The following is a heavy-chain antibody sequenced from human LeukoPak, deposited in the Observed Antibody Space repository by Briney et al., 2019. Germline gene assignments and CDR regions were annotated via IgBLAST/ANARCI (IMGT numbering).Heavy chain of an antibody. Sequence: GASVKVSCKASGYTFTYNDVNWVRQATGQGLEWMGLMNPGTGDTGYAPRVQGRLAMTADTSIKPAYMELSGLTSDDTAVYYCARGRAAADWGQGTLVTVSS. CDR3: ARGRAAAD. D-gene: IGHD2-15*01. CDR2: MNPGTGDT. J-gene: IGHJ4*02. V-gene: IGHV1-8*01. CDR1: GYTFTYND.